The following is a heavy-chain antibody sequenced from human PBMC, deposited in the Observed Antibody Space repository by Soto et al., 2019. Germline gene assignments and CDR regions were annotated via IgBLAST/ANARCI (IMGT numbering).Heavy chain of an antibody. CDR1: GGTFSKDA. CDR2: LIPVFGSP. Sequence: QVQLVQSGAEVKKPGSSVTVSCKTSGGTFSKDAINWVRQAPGQGLEWMGLLIPVFGSPIYAQKFQGRIRITADESTSTAFMDLSILRSGDTAVYYCTRVLGYTFEPGKTRYYAMDVWGQGTTVSVSS. CDR3: TRVLGYTFEPGKTRYYAMDV. J-gene: IGHJ6*02. D-gene: IGHD5-18*01. V-gene: IGHV1-69*01.